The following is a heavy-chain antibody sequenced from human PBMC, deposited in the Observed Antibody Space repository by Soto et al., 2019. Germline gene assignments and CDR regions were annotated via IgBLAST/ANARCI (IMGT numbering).Heavy chain of an antibody. Sequence: QVQLQESGPGLVKPSQTLSLTCTVSGGSISSGDYYWSWIRQHPGKGLEWIGYIYYSGSTYYNPSLKSRVTISVDTAKNQFSLKLSSVTAADTAVYYCARSLVTRWGYFDYWGQGTLVTVSS. V-gene: IGHV4-30-4*01. CDR2: IYYSGST. J-gene: IGHJ4*02. CDR1: GGSISSGDYY. CDR3: ARSLVTRWGYFDY. D-gene: IGHD2-21*02.